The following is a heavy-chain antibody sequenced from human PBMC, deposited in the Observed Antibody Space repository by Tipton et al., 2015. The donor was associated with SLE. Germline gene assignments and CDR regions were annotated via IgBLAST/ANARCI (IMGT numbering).Heavy chain of an antibody. CDR3: ARGRGAFDI. J-gene: IGHJ3*02. V-gene: IGHV4-34*01. CDR2: INHSGTT. Sequence: TLSLTCTVSGGSISSHYWSWIRQAPGKGLEWIGEINHSGTTKYNPSLKSRVTISVDTSKSQFSLKLSSVTAADTAVFYCARGRGAFDIWGQGTMVTVSS. CDR1: GGSISSHY.